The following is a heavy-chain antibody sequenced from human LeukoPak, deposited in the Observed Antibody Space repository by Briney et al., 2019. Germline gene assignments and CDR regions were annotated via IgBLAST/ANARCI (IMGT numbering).Heavy chain of an antibody. CDR2: IRYDGSNK. J-gene: IGHJ6*02. CDR3: ARGTPSSSGWLYYGMDV. CDR1: GFTFSSYG. V-gene: IGHV3-30*02. D-gene: IGHD6-19*01. Sequence: GGSLRLSCAASGFTFSSYGMHWVRQAPGKGLEWVAFIRYDGSNKYYADSVKGRFTISRDNSKNTLYLQMNSLRAEDTAVYYCARGTPSSSGWLYYGMDVWGQGTTVTVSS.